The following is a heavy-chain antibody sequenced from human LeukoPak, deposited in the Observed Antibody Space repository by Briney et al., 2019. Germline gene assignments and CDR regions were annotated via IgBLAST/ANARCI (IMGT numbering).Heavy chain of an antibody. CDR3: ARDRGNGVYYLDY. Sequence: PGGSLRLSCAASGFTFSSYSMNWVRQGPGKGLEWVAAIWYDGSNKYYADSVKGRFTISRDNSKNTLNLQMNSLRAEDTAVYYCARDRGNGVYYLDYWGQGTVVTVSS. J-gene: IGHJ4*02. V-gene: IGHV3-33*08. CDR2: IWYDGSNK. CDR1: GFTFSSYS. D-gene: IGHD2-8*01.